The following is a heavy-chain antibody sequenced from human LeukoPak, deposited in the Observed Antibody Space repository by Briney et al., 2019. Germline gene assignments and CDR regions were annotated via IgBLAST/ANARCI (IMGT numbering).Heavy chain of an antibody. V-gene: IGHV3-7*01. CDR2: IKQDGSEK. CDR1: GFTFSSYW. Sequence: PGGSRRLSCAASGFTFSSYWMSWVRQAPGKGLEWVANIKQDGSEKYYVDSVKGRFTISRDNAKNSLYLQMNSLRAEDTAVYYCAREALVVTAILYYFDYWGQGTLVTVSS. D-gene: IGHD2-21*02. CDR3: AREALVVTAILYYFDY. J-gene: IGHJ4*02.